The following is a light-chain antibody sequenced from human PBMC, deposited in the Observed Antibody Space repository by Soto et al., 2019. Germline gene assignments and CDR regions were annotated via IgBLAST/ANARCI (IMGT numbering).Light chain of an antibody. CDR2: DAS. CDR1: QRINKW. CDR3: QQYSSYSAWT. V-gene: IGKV1-5*01. J-gene: IGKJ1*01. Sequence: DIQMTQSPSTLSASIGDRVTITCRASQRINKWLAWHQQKPGKAPKLLIYDASSLQSGVPPRFSGSGSGTEFTLTIRSLQPADIATYYCQQYSSYSAWTFGEGTKVEIK.